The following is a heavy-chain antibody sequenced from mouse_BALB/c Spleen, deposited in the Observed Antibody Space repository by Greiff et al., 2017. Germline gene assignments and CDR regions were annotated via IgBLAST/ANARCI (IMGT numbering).Heavy chain of an antibody. CDR2: ISYSGST. D-gene: IGHD2-14*01. Sequence: EVQLQQSGPGLVKPSQSLSLTCTVTGYSITSDYAWNWIRQFPGNKLEWMGYISYSGSTSYNPSLKSRISITRDTSKNQFFLQLNSVTTEDTATYYCARSTGYRYDGYAMDYWGQGTSVTVSS. J-gene: IGHJ4*01. CDR3: ARSTGYRYDGYAMDY. V-gene: IGHV3-2*02. CDR1: GYSITSDYA.